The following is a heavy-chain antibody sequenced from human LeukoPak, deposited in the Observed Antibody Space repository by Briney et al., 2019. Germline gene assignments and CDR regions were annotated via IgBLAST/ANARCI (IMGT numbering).Heavy chain of an antibody. D-gene: IGHD5-18*01. CDR1: NGSISSYY. CDR2: IYYSGST. V-gene: IGHV4-59*01. Sequence: SETLSLTCTVSNGSISSYYWSWVRQPPGKGLEWIGYIYYSGSTNYNPSLKSRVTISVDTSKNQFSLKVSSVTAADTAVYYCARDRGYSNAYDFDYWGQGILVTVSS. J-gene: IGHJ4*02. CDR3: ARDRGYSNAYDFDY.